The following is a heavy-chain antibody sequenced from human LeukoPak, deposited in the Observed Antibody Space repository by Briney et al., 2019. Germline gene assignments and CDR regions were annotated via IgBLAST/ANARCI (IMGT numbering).Heavy chain of an antibody. CDR1: GYTFTGYY. D-gene: IGHD3-22*01. CDR3: ARELPHYYDSSDYYFDTFDI. CDR2: INDNSGGT. V-gene: IGHV1-2*02. J-gene: IGHJ3*02. Sequence: ASVRVSCKASGYTFTGYYIHWVRHASGQGLEWMGWINDNSGGTNYAQKFQGRVTMTRDTSISTVYMELSRLTSDDTAVYYCARELPHYYDSSDYYFDTFDIWGQGTMVTVSS.